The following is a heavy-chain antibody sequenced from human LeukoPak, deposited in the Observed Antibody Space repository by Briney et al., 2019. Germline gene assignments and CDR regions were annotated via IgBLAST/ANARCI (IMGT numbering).Heavy chain of an antibody. CDR3: AKDKGPYSDYYFDY. Sequence: GGSLRLSCAASGFTFDDYAMHWVRQAPGKGLEWVSGISWNSGSIGYADSVKGRFTISRDNAKNSLYLQMNSQRAEDTALYYCAKDKGPYSDYYFDYWGQGTLVTVSS. CDR2: ISWNSGSI. V-gene: IGHV3-9*01. D-gene: IGHD4-11*01. CDR1: GFTFDDYA. J-gene: IGHJ4*02.